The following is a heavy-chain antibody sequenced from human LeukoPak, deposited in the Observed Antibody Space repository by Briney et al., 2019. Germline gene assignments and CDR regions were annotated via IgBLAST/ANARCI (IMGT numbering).Heavy chain of an antibody. Sequence: PGGSLRLSCAASGFTFSSYAMHWVRQAPGKGLEYVSAISSNGGSTYYANSVKGRFTISRDNSKNTLYLQMNSLRAEDTAVYYCARDLAYGSGSYYSGMDVWGKGTTVTVSS. D-gene: IGHD3-10*01. CDR3: ARDLAYGSGSYYSGMDV. V-gene: IGHV3-64*01. CDR2: ISSNGGST. J-gene: IGHJ6*04. CDR1: GFTFSSYA.